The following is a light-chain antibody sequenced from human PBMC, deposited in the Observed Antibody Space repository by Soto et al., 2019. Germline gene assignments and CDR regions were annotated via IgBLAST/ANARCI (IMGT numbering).Light chain of an antibody. CDR2: GAF. V-gene: IGKV3-20*01. Sequence: EIVLTQSPGTLSLSPGERATLSCRASQTISSNYLAWYQQKPGQAPRLLINGAFSRATGIPARFSGSGSGTDFSLPISRLEPEDFAVYYCQQYGSSPPFTFGPGTRVDIK. CDR3: QQYGSSPPFT. CDR1: QTISSNY. J-gene: IGKJ3*01.